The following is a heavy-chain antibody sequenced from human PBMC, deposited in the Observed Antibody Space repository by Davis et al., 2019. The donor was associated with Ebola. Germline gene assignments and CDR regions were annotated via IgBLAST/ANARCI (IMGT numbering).Heavy chain of an antibody. CDR3: ARCERWDYYYYYYMDV. Sequence: PSETLSLTCAVYGGSFSGYYWSWIRQPPGKGLEWIGEINHSGSTNYNPSLKSRVTISVDTSKNQFSLKLSSVTAADTAVYYCARCERWDYYYYYYMDVWGKGTTVTVSS. V-gene: IGHV4-34*01. CDR2: INHSGST. J-gene: IGHJ6*03. D-gene: IGHD4-23*01. CDR1: GGSFSGYY.